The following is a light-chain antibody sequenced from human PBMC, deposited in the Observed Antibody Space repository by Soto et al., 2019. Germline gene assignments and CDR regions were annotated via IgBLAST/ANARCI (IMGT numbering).Light chain of an antibody. V-gene: IGKV3-15*01. J-gene: IGKJ1*01. CDR2: GAS. Sequence: EIVMTQYPATLSVSPGERATLSCRASQRVSSNLAWYQQKPGQAPRLLIYGASTRATGIPARFSGSGSGADFTLTISSLEPEDFAVYYCQQRSNWLWTFGQGTKVDIK. CDR3: QQRSNWLWT. CDR1: QRVSSN.